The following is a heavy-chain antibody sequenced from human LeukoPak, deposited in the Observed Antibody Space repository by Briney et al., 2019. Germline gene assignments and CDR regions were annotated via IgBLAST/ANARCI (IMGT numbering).Heavy chain of an antibody. CDR2: ISYDGSNK. Sequence: GGSLRLSCAASGFTFSSYGMHWVRQAPGKGLEWVAVISYDGSNKYYADSVKGRFTISRDNSKNTLYLQMNSLRAEDTAVYYCATYYDFWSGYYPFNYWGQGTLVTVSS. CDR1: GFTFSSYG. V-gene: IGHV3-30*03. CDR3: ATYYDFWSGYYPFNY. D-gene: IGHD3-3*01. J-gene: IGHJ4*02.